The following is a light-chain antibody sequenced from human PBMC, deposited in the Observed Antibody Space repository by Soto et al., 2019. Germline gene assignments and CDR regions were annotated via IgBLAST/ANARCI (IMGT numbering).Light chain of an antibody. J-gene: IGKJ4*01. CDR1: QESSNH. V-gene: IGKV1-16*02. CDR3: QQYHNYPVT. Sequence: DIQMTQSPSSRSASVGDRVTITCRASQESSNHLAWFQQKPGKPPKSLIYDASSLQSGVPSKFSGSGSGTDFTLTISSLQPEDFATYYCQQYHNYPVTFGGGTKVEIK. CDR2: DAS.